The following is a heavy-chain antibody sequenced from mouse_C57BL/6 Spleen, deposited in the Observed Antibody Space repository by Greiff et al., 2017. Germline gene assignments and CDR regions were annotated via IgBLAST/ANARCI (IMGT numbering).Heavy chain of an antibody. CDR1: GYAFSSYW. D-gene: IGHD1-1*01. Sequence: QVQLQQSGAELVKPGASVKISCKASGYAFSSYWMNWVKQRPGKGLEWIGQIYPGDGDTNYNGKFKGKATLTADKSSSTAYMQRSSLTSEDSAVYFCASHYGSSYYFDYWGQGTTLTVSS. CDR2: IYPGDGDT. V-gene: IGHV1-80*01. CDR3: ASHYGSSYYFDY. J-gene: IGHJ2*01.